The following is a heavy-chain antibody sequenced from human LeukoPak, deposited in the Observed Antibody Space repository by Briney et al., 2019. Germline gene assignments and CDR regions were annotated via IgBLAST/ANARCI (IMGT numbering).Heavy chain of an antibody. V-gene: IGHV3-74*01. CDR2: INRHGSDT. D-gene: IGHD4-17*01. CDR3: ARVDYGDFVAAIDI. CDR1: GFDISRDW. Sequence: GGSLRLSCVASGFDISRDWMHWVRQTPGKGLVWVSRINRHGSDTSYADSVKGRFTVSRDNAKNIVYLQMNSLRVEDTAVYHCARVDYGDFVAAIDIWGQGTMVTVFS. J-gene: IGHJ3*02.